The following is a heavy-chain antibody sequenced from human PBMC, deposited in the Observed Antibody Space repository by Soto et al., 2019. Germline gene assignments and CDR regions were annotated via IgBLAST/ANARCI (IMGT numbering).Heavy chain of an antibody. V-gene: IGHV1-69*12. CDR1: GGTFSTYA. CDR3: AVGMQQWLRRINNGYSG. D-gene: IGHD5-12*01. J-gene: IGHJ4*02. Sequence: QVQLVQSGAEVKRPESSVKVSCKAPGGTFSTYAISWVRQAPGQGLEWMGGIIPMFGTANYAQRFQDRVTITADESTNTVYTELSSLRSEDTADDFWAVGMQQWLRRINNGYSGWGQGTLVTVSS. CDR2: IIPMFGTA.